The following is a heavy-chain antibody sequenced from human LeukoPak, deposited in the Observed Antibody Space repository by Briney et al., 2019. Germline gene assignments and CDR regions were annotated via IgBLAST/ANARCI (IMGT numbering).Heavy chain of an antibody. D-gene: IGHD1-14*01. CDR3: ARLTNRYYYYMDV. CDR2: IYPGDSDT. Sequence: GEPLQISCKGSGYSFTSYWIGWVRQMPGKGLEWMGIIYPGDSDTRYSPSFQGQVTISADKSISTAYLQWSSLKASDTAMYYCARLTNRYYYYMDVWGKGTTVTISS. CDR1: GYSFTSYW. J-gene: IGHJ6*03. V-gene: IGHV5-51*01.